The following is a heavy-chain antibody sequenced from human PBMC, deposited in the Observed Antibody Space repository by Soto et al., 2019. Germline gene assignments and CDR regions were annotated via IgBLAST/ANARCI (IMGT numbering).Heavy chain of an antibody. D-gene: IGHD2-2*01. V-gene: IGHV3-33*01. Sequence: PGGSLRLSCAASGFTFSTYGMHWVRQAPGKGLEWVALIWYDGTNKYFADSVKGRSTISRDNSKNTLYLQMSSLRPEDTAVYYCAREGCSSTSCYRSSDYYGMDVWGQGTTVTVSS. CDR3: AREGCSSTSCYRSSDYYGMDV. CDR2: IWYDGTNK. CDR1: GFTFSTYG. J-gene: IGHJ6*02.